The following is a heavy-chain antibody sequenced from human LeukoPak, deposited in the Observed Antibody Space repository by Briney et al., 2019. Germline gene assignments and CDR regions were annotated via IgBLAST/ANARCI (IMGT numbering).Heavy chain of an antibody. Sequence: PGESLQIFCKGSGYSITSYWIGWVLQMPGKVLELMGIIYPGDSDTRYSPSFQDQLTISADKSISTASLQWSSLKASDTAMSYCARKPRYYYYMDVCGKGTTVTVSS. J-gene: IGHJ6*03. V-gene: IGHV5-51*01. CDR1: GYSITSYW. CDR2: IYPGDSDT. CDR3: ARKPRYYYYMDV.